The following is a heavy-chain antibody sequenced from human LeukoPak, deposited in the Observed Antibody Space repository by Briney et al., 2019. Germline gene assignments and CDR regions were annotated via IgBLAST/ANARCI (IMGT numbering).Heavy chain of an antibody. D-gene: IGHD4/OR15-4a*01. CDR3: ARLSGRDYYFDY. CDR1: GGSISTYY. V-gene: IGHV4-59*08. J-gene: IGHJ4*02. CDR2: IYYSGST. Sequence: SETLSLTCTVSGGSISTYYWSWIRQPPGKGLEWIGYIYYSGSTNYNPSLKSRVTISVDTSKNQFSLRLSSVTAADTAVYYCARLSGRDYYFDYWGQGTLVTVSS.